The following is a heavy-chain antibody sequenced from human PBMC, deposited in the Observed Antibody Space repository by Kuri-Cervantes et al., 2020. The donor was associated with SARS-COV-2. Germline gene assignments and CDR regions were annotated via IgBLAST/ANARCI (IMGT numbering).Heavy chain of an antibody. CDR2: IYTSGST. D-gene: IGHD6-13*01. J-gene: IGHJ6*02. V-gene: IGHV4-4*07. CDR3: ARDLIAAAGQYYYYGMDV. Sequence: GSLRLSCTVSGGSISSYYWSWIRQPAGKGLEWIGRIYTSGSTNYNPSLKSRATMSVDTSKNQFSLKLSSVTAADTAVYYCARDLIAAAGQYYYYGMDVWGQGTTVTVSS. CDR1: GGSISSYY.